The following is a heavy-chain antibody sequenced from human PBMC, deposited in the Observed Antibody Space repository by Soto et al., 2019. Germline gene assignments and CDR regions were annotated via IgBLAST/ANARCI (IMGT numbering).Heavy chain of an antibody. CDR1: GFTFSDYY. CDR3: ARVTYYDSSGYYFEPFDY. D-gene: IGHD3-22*01. CDR2: ISSSSSYT. V-gene: IGHV3-11*05. J-gene: IGHJ4*02. Sequence: GGSLRLSCAASGFTFSDYYMSWIRQAPGKGLEWVSYISSSSSYTNYADSVKGRFTISRDNAKNSLYLQMNSLRAEDTAVYYCARVTYYDSSGYYFEPFDYWGQGTLVTVSS.